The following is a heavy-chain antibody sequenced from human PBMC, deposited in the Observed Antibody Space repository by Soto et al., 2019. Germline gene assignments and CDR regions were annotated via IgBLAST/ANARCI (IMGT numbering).Heavy chain of an antibody. CDR2: IYYSGST. CDR3: ARKSSSGYYYYDAFDI. Sequence: QVQLQESGPGLVKPSETLSLTCTVSGGSVSSGSYYWSWIRQPPGKGLEWIGYIYYSGSTNYNPSLKSRVTISVDTSKNQFSLKLSSVTAADTAVYYCARKSSSGYYYYDAFDIWGQGTMVTVSS. CDR1: GGSVSSGSYY. D-gene: IGHD3-22*01. V-gene: IGHV4-61*01. J-gene: IGHJ3*02.